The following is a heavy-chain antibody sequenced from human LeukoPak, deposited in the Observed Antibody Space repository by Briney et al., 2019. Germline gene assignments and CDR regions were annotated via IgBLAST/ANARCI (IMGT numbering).Heavy chain of an antibody. CDR1: GFTFDDYA. Sequence: TGGSLRLSCAASGFTFDDYAMHWVRQAPGKGLEWVSSISWNSGTIAYVDSVKGRFTISRDNAKNSLYLQMNSLRAEDTALYYCAKDLYSSGWTHFDYWGQGTLVTVSS. CDR2: ISWNSGTI. CDR3: AKDLYSSGWTHFDY. D-gene: IGHD6-19*01. V-gene: IGHV3-9*01. J-gene: IGHJ4*02.